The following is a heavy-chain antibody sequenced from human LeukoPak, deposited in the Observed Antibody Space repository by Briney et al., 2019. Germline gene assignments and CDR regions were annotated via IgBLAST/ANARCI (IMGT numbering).Heavy chain of an antibody. D-gene: IGHD3-16*01. CDR2: IYPGDSDI. J-gene: IGHJ4*02. CDR1: GYSFNSYW. CDR3: ARRSSSGGYYFDY. V-gene: IGHV5-51*01. Sequence: GESLKISCKGSGYSFNSYWIGWVRQMPGKGPEWLVIIYPGDSDIKTGPSFEGQVTISADESNSTAYLQWSSLKASDTAMYYCARRSSSGGYYFDYWGQGTLLTVSS.